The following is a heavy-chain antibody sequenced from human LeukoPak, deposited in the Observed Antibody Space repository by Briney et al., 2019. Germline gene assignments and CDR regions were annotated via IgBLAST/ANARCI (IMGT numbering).Heavy chain of an antibody. CDR3: ARIPYYYDSSQYYFDY. Sequence: SETLSLTCTVSGGSISSGGYYWSWIRQHPGKGLEWIGYIYYSGSTYYNPSLKSRVTISVDTSKNQFSLKLSSVTAADTAVYYCARIPYYYDSSQYYFDYWGQGTLVTVSS. V-gene: IGHV4-31*03. CDR1: GGSISSGGYY. D-gene: IGHD3-22*01. CDR2: IYYSGST. J-gene: IGHJ4*02.